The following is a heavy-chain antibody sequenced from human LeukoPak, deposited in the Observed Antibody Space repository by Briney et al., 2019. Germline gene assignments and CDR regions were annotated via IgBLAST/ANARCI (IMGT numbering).Heavy chain of an antibody. D-gene: IGHD6-13*01. CDR2: ISGSGGST. CDR3: AKGPAPGIAAAGYFDY. V-gene: IGHV3-23*01. CDR1: GFTFSSYA. Sequence: GGSLRLSCAASGFTFSSYAMSWVRQAPGKGLEWVSAISGSGGSTYYADSVKGRFTISRDNSKNTLYLQMNSLRAEDTAVYYCAKGPAPGIAAAGYFDYWGQGTLVTVSS. J-gene: IGHJ4*02.